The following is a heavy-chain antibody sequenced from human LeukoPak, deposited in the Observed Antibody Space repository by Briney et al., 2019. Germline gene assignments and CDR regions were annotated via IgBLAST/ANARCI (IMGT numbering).Heavy chain of an antibody. CDR3: ASGGTSLGRVVPAAIYNY. CDR1: GGTFSSYA. J-gene: IGHJ4*02. D-gene: IGHD2-2*01. Sequence: ASVKVSCKASGGTFSSYAISWVRQAPGQGLEWMGGIIPIFGTANYAQKFQGRVTITTDESTSTAYMELSSLRSEDTAVYYCASGGTSLGRVVPAAIYNYWGQGTLVTVSS. V-gene: IGHV1-69*05. CDR2: IIPIFGTA.